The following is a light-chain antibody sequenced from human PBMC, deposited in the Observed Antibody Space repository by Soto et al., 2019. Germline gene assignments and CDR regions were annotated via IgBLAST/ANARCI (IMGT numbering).Light chain of an antibody. J-gene: IGKJ2*01. CDR2: KAS. V-gene: IGKV1-5*03. CDR1: ESIRAW. CDR3: HQYNSYSYT. Sequence: DIQVTQSPSTLSASVGDRVTITCRASESIRAWLAWYQQKPGKAPKLLIFKASNLHSGVPSRFSGSGSGTEFTLTISSLQHEDSATYYCHQYNSYSYTFGQGTKVDIK.